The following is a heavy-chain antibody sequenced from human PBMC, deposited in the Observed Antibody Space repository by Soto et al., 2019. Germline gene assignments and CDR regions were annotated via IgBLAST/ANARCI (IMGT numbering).Heavy chain of an antibody. J-gene: IGHJ6*02. V-gene: IGHV1-24*01. CDR3: ATEGKRYNWNVGYYYGMDV. Sequence: GASVKVSCKVSGYTLTELSMHWVRQAPGKGLEWMGGFDPEDGETIYAQKFQGRVTMTEDTSTDTAYMELSGLRSEDTAVYYCATEGKRYNWNVGYYYGMDVWGQGTTVTVSS. CDR2: FDPEDGET. D-gene: IGHD1-1*01. CDR1: GYTLTELS.